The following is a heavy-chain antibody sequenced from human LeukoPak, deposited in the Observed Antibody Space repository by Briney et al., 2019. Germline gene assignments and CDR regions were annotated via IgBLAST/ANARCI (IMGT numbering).Heavy chain of an antibody. J-gene: IGHJ4*02. V-gene: IGHV4-31*03. CDR2: IYYSGST. D-gene: IGHD3-10*01. CDR3: ARAGTAEYYFDY. CDR1: GGSISSGGYY. Sequence: PSQTLSLTCTVSGGSISSGGYYWSWIRQHPGKGLEWIGYIYYSGSTYYNPSLKSRVTISVDTSKNQFSLKLSSVTAADTAVYYCARAGTAEYYFDYWGQGTLVTVSS.